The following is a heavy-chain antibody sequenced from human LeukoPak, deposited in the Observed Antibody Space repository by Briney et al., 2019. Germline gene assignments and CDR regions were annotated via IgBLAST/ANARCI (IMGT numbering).Heavy chain of an antibody. CDR2: INHSGST. V-gene: IGHV4-34*01. J-gene: IGHJ4*02. D-gene: IGHD5-18*01. CDR3: ARQGYSYGR. Sequence: PSETLSLTCAVYGGSFSGYYWSWIRQPPGKGLEWIGEINHSGSTNYNPSLKSLVTISVDTSKNQFSLKLSSVTAADTAVYYCARQGYSYGRWGQGTLVTVSS. CDR1: GGSFSGYY.